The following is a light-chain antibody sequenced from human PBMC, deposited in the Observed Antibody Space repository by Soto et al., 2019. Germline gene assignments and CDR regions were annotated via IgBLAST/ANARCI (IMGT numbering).Light chain of an antibody. J-gene: IGKJ2*01. CDR2: AAS. CDR3: QQSYGTPMYT. Sequence: DIQMTQSPSSLSASVGDRVTITCRASQSISSYLNWYQQKPGKAPKLLIYAASSLQSGVPSRFSGSGSGTDFTLTISSLQPEDFATYYCQQSYGTPMYTFGQGTKLEIK. CDR1: QSISSY. V-gene: IGKV1-39*01.